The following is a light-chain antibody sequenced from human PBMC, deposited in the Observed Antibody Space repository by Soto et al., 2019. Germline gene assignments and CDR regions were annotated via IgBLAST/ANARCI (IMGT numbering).Light chain of an antibody. CDR2: KAS. CDR1: QSISSW. Sequence: DIQMTQSPSTLSASVGDRVTITCRASQSISSWLAWYQQKPGKAPKLLIYKASSLESGVPSRFSGSGSGTEFTPTISSLQPDDFATYYCQQYNSYSKTFGQGTKVDNK. CDR3: QQYNSYSKT. J-gene: IGKJ1*01. V-gene: IGKV1-5*03.